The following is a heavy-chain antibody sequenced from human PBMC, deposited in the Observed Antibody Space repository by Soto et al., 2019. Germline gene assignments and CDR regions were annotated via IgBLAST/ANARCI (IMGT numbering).Heavy chain of an antibody. CDR1: GFTFSSYS. D-gene: IGHD6-6*01. CDR2: ISSSSSYI. V-gene: IGHV3-21*01. Sequence: EVQLVESGGGLVKPGGSLRLSCAASGFTFSSYSMNWVRQAPGKGLEWVSSISSSSSYIYYADSVKGRFTISRDNAKNSLYLQMNSLRAEDTAVYYCASGSARTYYYYGMDVWGQGTTVTVSS. J-gene: IGHJ6*02. CDR3: ASGSARTYYYYGMDV.